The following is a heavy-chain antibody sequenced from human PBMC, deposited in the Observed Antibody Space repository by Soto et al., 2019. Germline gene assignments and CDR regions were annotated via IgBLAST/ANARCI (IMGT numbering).Heavy chain of an antibody. CDR3: ARDMNWLDP. J-gene: IGHJ5*02. Sequence: SLRLSCAASGFTFNTYDMNWVRQAPGKGLEWVAIISYAGSNKYYADSVKGRFTVSRDNSKNTMFLHMNSLRVEDTAVYYCARDMNWLDPWGQGTLVTVSS. V-gene: IGHV3-30-3*01. CDR1: GFTFNTYD. CDR2: ISYAGSNK.